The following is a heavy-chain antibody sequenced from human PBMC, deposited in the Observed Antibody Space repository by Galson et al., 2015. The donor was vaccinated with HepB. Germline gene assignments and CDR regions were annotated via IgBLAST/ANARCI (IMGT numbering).Heavy chain of an antibody. J-gene: IGHJ5*02. Sequence: SLRLSCAASGFTVSSNYMSWVRQAPGKGLEWVSVIYSGGSTYYADSVKGRFTISRDNSKNTLYLQMNSLRAEDTAVYYCARAPFRGSYRRTPGGGVPWGQGTLVTVSS. CDR1: GFTVSSNY. D-gene: IGHD3-16*02. CDR3: ARAPFRGSYRRTPGGGVP. CDR2: IYSGGST. V-gene: IGHV3-53*01.